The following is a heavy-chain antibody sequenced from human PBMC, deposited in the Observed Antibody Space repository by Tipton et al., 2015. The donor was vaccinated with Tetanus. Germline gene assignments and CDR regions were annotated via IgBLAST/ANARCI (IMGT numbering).Heavy chain of an antibody. V-gene: IGHV3-21*01. CDR1: GFSFSNYK. J-gene: IGHJ4*02. CDR3: VSGSALDY. D-gene: IGHD6-25*01. CDR2: ISSTSRYI. Sequence: SLRLSCEVSGFSFSNYKMNWVRQGPGRGLEWVSSISSTSRYINYADSVKGRFTISRENAKNSLFLEMNSLRADDTAVYYCVSGSALDYWGQGTLITVSS.